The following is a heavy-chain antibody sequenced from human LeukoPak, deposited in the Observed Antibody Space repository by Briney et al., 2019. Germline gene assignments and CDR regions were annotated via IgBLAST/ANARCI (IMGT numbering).Heavy chain of an antibody. CDR3: ARHRTSYYYYGMDV. V-gene: IGHV1-18*01. CDR2: ISAWISAYNGNA. Sequence: ASVTVSCTASGYTFTSYGISWVRQAPGQGLEWMGWISAWISAYNGNANYTQNLQGRVTMTTDTLTSTAHMELRSLRPDDTAVYYCARHRTSYYYYGMDVWGQGTTVTVSS. CDR1: GYTFTSYG. J-gene: IGHJ6*02.